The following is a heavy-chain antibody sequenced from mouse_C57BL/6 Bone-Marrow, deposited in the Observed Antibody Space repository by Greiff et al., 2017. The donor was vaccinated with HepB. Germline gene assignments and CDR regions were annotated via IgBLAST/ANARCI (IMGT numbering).Heavy chain of an antibody. CDR3: ARFGANWDGGYFDV. CDR1: GYTFTSYW. D-gene: IGHD4-1*01. CDR2: IHPNSGST. Sequence: QVQLQQPGAELVKPGASVKLSCKASGYTFTSYWMHWVKQRPGQGLEWIGMIHPNSGSTNYNEKFKSKATLTVDKSSSPAYMQLSSLTSEDSSVYYCARFGANWDGGYFDVWGTGTTVTVSS. V-gene: IGHV1-64*01. J-gene: IGHJ1*03.